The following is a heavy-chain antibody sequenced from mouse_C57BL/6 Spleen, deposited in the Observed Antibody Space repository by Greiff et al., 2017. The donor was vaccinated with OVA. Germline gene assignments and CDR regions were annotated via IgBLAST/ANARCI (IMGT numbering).Heavy chain of an antibody. D-gene: IGHD2-4*01. V-gene: IGHV1-18*01. CDR3: AINDYDDWFAY. CDR2: INPNNGGT. Sequence: EVQVVESGPELVKPGASVKIPCKASGYTFTDYNMDWVKQSHGKSLEWIGDINPNNGGTIYNQKFKGKATLTVDKSSSTAYMELRSLTSEDTAVYYCAINDYDDWFAYWGQGTLVTVSA. CDR1: GYTFTDYN. J-gene: IGHJ3*01.